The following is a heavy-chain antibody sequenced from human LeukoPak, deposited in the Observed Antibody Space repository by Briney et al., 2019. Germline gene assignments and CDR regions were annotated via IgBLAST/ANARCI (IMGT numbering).Heavy chain of an antibody. Sequence: ASVKVSCKASGGTFESYAISWVRQAPGQGLEWMGGIIPIFGSANYAQNFQGRVTITADESTSTAYMELSSLRSEDTAVYYCARDRGSGTYFKSYYMDVWGTGTTVTISS. CDR3: ARDRGSGTYFKSYYMDV. V-gene: IGHV1-69*13. CDR2: IIPIFGSA. J-gene: IGHJ6*03. CDR1: GGTFESYA. D-gene: IGHD3-10*01.